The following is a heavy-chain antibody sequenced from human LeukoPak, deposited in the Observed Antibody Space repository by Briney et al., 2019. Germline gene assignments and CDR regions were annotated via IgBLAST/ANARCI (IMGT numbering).Heavy chain of an antibody. V-gene: IGHV4-30-4*01. CDR3: ARDRHGYYYGMDV. CDR1: GGSISSGDYY. J-gene: IGHJ6*02. CDR2: IYYSGST. Sequence: SETLSLTCTVSGGSISSGDYYWSWIRQPPGKGLEWIGYIYYSGSTYYNPSLKSRVTISVDTSKNRFSLKLSSVTAADTAVYYCARDRHGYYYGMDVWGQGTTVTVSS. D-gene: IGHD6-6*01.